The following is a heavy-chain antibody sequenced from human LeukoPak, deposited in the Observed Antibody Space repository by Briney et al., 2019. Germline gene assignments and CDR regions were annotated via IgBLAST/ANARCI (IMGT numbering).Heavy chain of an antibody. CDR2: IYYSGST. CDR1: GGSVSSGSYY. D-gene: IGHD3-22*01. V-gene: IGHV4-61*01. CDR3: ARVDDSSVIDY. Sequence: SETLSLTCTVSGGSVSSGSYYWSWIRQPPGKGLDWIGYIYYSGSTNYNPSLKSRVTISVDTSKNQFSLRLSSVTAADTAVYYCARVDDSSVIDYWGQGTLVTVSS. J-gene: IGHJ4*02.